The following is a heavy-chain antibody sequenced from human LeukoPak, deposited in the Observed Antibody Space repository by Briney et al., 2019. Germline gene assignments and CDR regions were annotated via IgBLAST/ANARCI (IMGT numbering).Heavy chain of an antibody. V-gene: IGHV3-30*02. CDR2: IRYDGSNK. J-gene: IGHJ4*02. CDR1: GFTFSSYG. D-gene: IGHD3-9*01. Sequence: GGSLRLSCAASGFTFSSYGMHWVRQAPGKGLEWVAFIRYDGSNKYYADSVKGRFTISRDNSKNTLYLQMNSLRAEDTAVYYCAKEARYDILTGYYNGELDYWGQGTLVTVSS. CDR3: AKEARYDILTGYYNGELDY.